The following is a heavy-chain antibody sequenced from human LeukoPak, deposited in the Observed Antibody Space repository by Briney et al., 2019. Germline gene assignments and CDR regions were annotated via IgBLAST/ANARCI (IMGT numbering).Heavy chain of an antibody. J-gene: IGHJ4*02. CDR3: ARATCSTTSCPQGFDY. D-gene: IGHD2-2*01. V-gene: IGHV4-4*07. Sequence: SETLSLTCTVSGGSISNYYWSWVRQPAGKGLEWIGRIYISRSPNYNSSLKSRVTMSVDTSKNQFSLNLTSVTAADTAVYYCARATCSTTSCPQGFDYWGQGTLVTVSS. CDR1: GGSISNYY. CDR2: IYISRSP.